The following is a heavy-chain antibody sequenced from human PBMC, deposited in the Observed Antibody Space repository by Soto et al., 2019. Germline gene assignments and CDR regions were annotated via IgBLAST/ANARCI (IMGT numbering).Heavy chain of an antibody. J-gene: IGHJ4*02. D-gene: IGHD6-13*01. CDR3: AARLAAGTDADY. CDR2: IYYSGST. Sequence: QVQLQESGPGLVKPSQTLSLTCTVSGGSISSGGYYWSWIRQHPGKGLEWIGYIYYSGSTYYNPSLKSRVTISVDPSKNQFSLKLSSVTAQDTAVYYYAARLAAGTDADYWGQGTLVTVSS. V-gene: IGHV4-31*03. CDR1: GGSISSGGYY.